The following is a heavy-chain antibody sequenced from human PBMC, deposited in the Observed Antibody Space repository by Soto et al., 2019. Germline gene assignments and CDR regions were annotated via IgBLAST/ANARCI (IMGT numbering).Heavy chain of an antibody. J-gene: IGHJ6*02. CDR3: AKGILSATIGPYAMDV. D-gene: IGHD3-16*01. Sequence: QVQLVESGGGVVQPGAPLRLSCEASGFAFSSYAMHWVRQAPGKGLEWVGVISYDGNYIYYADSVKGRFTISRDNSKNTLYVQVNSLRPEDTAVYYCAKGILSATIGPYAMDVWGQGTTVTVSS. CDR2: ISYDGNYI. CDR1: GFAFSSYA. V-gene: IGHV3-30*18.